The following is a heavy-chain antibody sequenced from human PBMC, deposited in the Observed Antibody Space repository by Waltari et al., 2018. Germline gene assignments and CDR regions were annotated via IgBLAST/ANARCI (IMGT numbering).Heavy chain of an antibody. CDR2: ISWDGGST. D-gene: IGHD5-18*01. J-gene: IGHJ6*03. CDR3: AKGGGTTAMVHLYYYYYMDV. Sequence: EVQLVESGGVVVQPGGSLRLSCAASGFTFDDYTMHWVRQAPGKGLGWVSLISWDGGSTYYADSGKGRFTISRDNSKNSLYLQMNSLRTEDTALYYCAKGGGTTAMVHLYYYYYMDVWGKGTTVTVSS. V-gene: IGHV3-43*01. CDR1: GFTFDDYT.